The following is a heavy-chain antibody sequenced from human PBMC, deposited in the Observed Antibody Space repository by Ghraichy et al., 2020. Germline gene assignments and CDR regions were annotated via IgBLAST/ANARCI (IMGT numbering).Heavy chain of an antibody. J-gene: IGHJ6*02. CDR2: INPNSGGT. CDR1: GYTFTGYY. D-gene: IGHD1-7*01. V-gene: IGHV1-2*04. Sequence: ASVKVSCKASGYTFTGYYMHWVRQAPGQGLEWMGWINPNSGGTNYAQKFQGWVTMTRDTSISTAYMELSRLRSDDTAVYYCARGDFELRSHYYYYGMDVWGQGTTVTVSS. CDR3: ARGDFELRSHYYYYGMDV.